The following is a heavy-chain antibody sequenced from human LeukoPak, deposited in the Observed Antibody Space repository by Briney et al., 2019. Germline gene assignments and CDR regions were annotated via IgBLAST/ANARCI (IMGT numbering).Heavy chain of an antibody. J-gene: IGHJ5*02. CDR1: GGSFSGCY. Sequence: PSETLSLTGAVYGGSFSGCYWSWIRQPPGKGLEWIGEINHSGSTNYNPSLKSRVTISVDTSKNQFSLKLSSVTAADTAVYYCARKGRQQLSTWGQGTLVTVSS. D-gene: IGHD6-13*01. CDR3: ARKGRQQLST. CDR2: INHSGST. V-gene: IGHV4-34*01.